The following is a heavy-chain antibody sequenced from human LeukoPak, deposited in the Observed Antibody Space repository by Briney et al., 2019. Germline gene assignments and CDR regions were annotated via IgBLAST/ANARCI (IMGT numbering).Heavy chain of an antibody. CDR1: GFTVSSNY. J-gene: IGHJ4*02. V-gene: IGHV4-34*01. D-gene: IGHD6-19*01. Sequence: GSLRLSCAASGFTVSSNYMSWIRQPPGKGLEWIGEINHSGSTNYNPSLKSRVTISVDTSKNQFSLKLSSVTAADTAVYYCARSKGWLVPSHFDYWGQGTLVTVSS. CDR3: ARSKGWLVPSHFDY. CDR2: INHSGST.